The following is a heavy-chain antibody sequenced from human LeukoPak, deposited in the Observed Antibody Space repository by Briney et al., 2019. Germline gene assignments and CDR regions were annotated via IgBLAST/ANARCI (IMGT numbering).Heavy chain of an antibody. CDR1: GYTFTGYY. V-gene: IGHV1-2*02. J-gene: IGHJ2*01. Sequence: ASVKVSCKASGYTFTGYYIHWVRQAPGQGLEWMGWINPNSGGTNYAQKFQGRVTMTRDTSITTAYMEPSRLRSDDTAVYYCARVPGFYGDYVYWYFDLWGRGTLVTVSS. CDR3: ARVPGFYGDYVYWYFDL. CDR2: INPNSGGT. D-gene: IGHD4-17*01.